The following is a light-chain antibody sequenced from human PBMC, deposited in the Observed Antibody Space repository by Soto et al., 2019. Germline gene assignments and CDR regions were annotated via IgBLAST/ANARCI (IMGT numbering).Light chain of an antibody. CDR2: KAS. J-gene: IGKJ5*01. CDR3: QPYNNWAS. V-gene: IGKV1-5*03. Sequence: EIRMKQSPFALSASEGDGVTITSRASQSISSWLAWYQQKPGKAPKPLIYKASSLESGVPSRFSGSGSGTEFTLTISSLQPDDFATYYCQPYNNWASFGEGTRLEI. CDR1: QSISSW.